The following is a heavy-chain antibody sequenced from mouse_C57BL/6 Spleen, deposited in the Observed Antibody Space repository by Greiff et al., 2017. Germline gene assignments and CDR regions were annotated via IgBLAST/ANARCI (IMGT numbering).Heavy chain of an antibody. J-gene: IGHJ2*01. Sequence: DVHLVESGGGLVKPGGSLKLSCAASGFTFSSYAMSWVRQTPEKRLEWVATISDGGSYTYYPDNVKGRFTISRDNAKNNLYLQMSHLKSEDTAMYYCARGGTTVVAPFDYWGQGTTLTVSS. V-gene: IGHV5-4*01. CDR1: GFTFSSYA. D-gene: IGHD1-1*01. CDR3: ARGGTTVVAPFDY. CDR2: ISDGGSYT.